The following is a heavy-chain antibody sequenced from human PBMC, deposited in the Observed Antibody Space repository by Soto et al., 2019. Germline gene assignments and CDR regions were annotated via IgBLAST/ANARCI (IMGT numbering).Heavy chain of an antibody. CDR2: IYSSGSP. CDR3: GRGGTRSKVLLSY. CDR1: GDSINHYY. D-gene: IGHD2-15*01. Sequence: VRLQESGPGLVKPSETLSLTCTVFGDSINHYYGSWIRQPAGKGLEWIGRIYSSGSPNYNPSLSGRVTLAVDKAPIEVSQTVSHETAADTAIYYGGRGGTRSKVLLSYWGQGTLVTVSS. J-gene: IGHJ4*02. V-gene: IGHV4-4*07.